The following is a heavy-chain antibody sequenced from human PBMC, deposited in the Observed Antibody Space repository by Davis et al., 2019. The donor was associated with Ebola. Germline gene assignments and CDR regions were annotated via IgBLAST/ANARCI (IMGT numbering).Heavy chain of an antibody. J-gene: IGHJ4*02. V-gene: IGHV1-2*06. CDR2: INPNSGGT. CDR3: ARANDTRYSSSWYFVY. D-gene: IGHD6-13*01. Sequence: AASVKVSCKASGYTFTGYYMHWVRQAPGQGLEWMGRINPNSGGTNYAQKFQGRVTMTRDTSISTAYMELSRLRSDDTAVYYCARANDTRYSSSWYFVYWGQGTLVTVSS. CDR1: GYTFTGYY.